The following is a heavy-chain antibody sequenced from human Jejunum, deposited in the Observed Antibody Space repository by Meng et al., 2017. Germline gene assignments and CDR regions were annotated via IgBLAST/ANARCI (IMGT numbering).Heavy chain of an antibody. CDR1: GITLGSYW. Sequence: GGSLRPSCAAAGITLGSYWMSWVRQVPGKGLEWVANIKEDGSEEYYVDSVKGRSTNSRDNAQNSVTLQMNDLKTEDTAVYYCVTDSLVGASGRYVRKGDYWGQGTLVTVSS. J-gene: IGHJ4*02. CDR2: IKEDGSEE. V-gene: IGHV3-7*03. D-gene: IGHD3-10*01. CDR3: VTDSLVGASGRYVRKGDY.